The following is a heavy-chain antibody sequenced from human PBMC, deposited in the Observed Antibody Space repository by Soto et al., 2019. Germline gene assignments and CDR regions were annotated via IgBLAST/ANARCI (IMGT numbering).Heavy chain of an antibody. V-gene: IGHV1-69*13. J-gene: IGHJ6*02. CDR1: GGTFSSYA. Sequence: GASVKVSCKASGGTFSSYAISWVRQAPGQGLEWMGGIIPIFGTANYAQKFQGRVTITADESTSTAYMELSSLRSEDTAVYYCARLVQPEYCSSTSCYFRGGMDVWGQGTTVTVSS. CDR2: IIPIFGTA. CDR3: ARLVQPEYCSSTSCYFRGGMDV. D-gene: IGHD2-2*01.